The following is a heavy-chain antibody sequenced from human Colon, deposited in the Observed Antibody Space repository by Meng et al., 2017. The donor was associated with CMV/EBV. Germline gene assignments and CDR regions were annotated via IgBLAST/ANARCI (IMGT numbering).Heavy chain of an antibody. Sequence: VPSGAGVKKPGASVKVSCKASDYTFTGYFMYWVRQAPGQGLEWLGVINPITGGTNYAQKFQGRVTMTRDTSMNTAYMELSRLRSDDTAVYYCASLSGGDFDYWGQGTLVTVSS. J-gene: IGHJ4*02. CDR2: INPITGGT. CDR3: ASLSGGDFDY. D-gene: IGHD1-26*01. CDR1: DYTFTGYF. V-gene: IGHV1-2*02.